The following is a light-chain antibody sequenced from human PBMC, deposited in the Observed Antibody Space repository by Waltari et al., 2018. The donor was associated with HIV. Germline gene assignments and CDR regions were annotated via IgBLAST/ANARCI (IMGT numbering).Light chain of an antibody. CDR1: SSNIGSKY. V-gene: IGLV1-47*01. CDR2: RNN. J-gene: IGLJ3*02. CDR3: GTWDTRLSAWV. Sequence: QSVLTQPPSASGTPGQRVTISCSGSSSNIGSKYVYWYKQLPGTAPKLLIYRNNQRPSGVPDRFSGSKSGTSASLAISGLRSEDEADYYCGTWDTRLSAWVFGGGTKLSVL.